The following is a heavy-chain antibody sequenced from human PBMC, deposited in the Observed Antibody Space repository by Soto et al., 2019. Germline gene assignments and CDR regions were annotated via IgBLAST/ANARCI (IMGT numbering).Heavy chain of an antibody. CDR2: ISYDGSNK. V-gene: IGHV3-30-3*01. CDR3: VRAPGRYDILTGYPGWFDP. CDR1: GFTFSSYA. J-gene: IGHJ5*02. Sequence: GGSLRLSCAASGFTFSSYAMHWVRQAPGKGLEWVAVISYDGSNKYYADSVKGRFTISRDNSKNTLYLQMNSLRAEDTAVYYCVRAPGRYDILTGYPGWFDPWGQGTLVTVSS. D-gene: IGHD3-9*01.